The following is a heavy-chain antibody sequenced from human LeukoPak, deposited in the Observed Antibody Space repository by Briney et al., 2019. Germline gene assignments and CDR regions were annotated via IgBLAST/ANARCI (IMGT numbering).Heavy chain of an antibody. V-gene: IGHV3-33*01. D-gene: IGHD2-15*01. CDR3: AREIAGTFDY. J-gene: IGHJ4*02. CDR1: GFTFSSYG. CDR2: IWYDGSNK. Sequence: GGSLRLSCAASGFTFSSYGMHWVRQAPAKGLEWVAVIWYDGSNKYYADSVKGRFTISRDNSKNTLYLQMNSLRAEDTAVYYCAREIAGTFDYWGQGTLVTVSS.